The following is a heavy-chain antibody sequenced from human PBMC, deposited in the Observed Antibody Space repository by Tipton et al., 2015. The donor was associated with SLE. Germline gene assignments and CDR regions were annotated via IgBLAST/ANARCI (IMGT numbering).Heavy chain of an antibody. CDR2: ISWNWGSI. CDR1: GFTFDDYA. D-gene: IGHD3-16*01. J-gene: IGHJ4*02. Sequence: SLRLSCAASGFTFDDYAMHWVRQAPGKGLEWVSGISWNWGSIDYADSVKGRFTISRDNAKNSRYLQMNKLRAEDTALYYCAEDIGLRDDHYWGFDYLGQGTLVTGSS. V-gene: IGHV3-9*01. CDR3: AEDIGLRDDHYWGFDY.